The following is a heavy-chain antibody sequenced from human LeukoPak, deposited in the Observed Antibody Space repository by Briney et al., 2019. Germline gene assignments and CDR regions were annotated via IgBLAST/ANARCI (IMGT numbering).Heavy chain of an antibody. CDR1: GFTFSSYG. D-gene: IGHD1-26*01. V-gene: IGHV3-30*02. Sequence: GGSLRLSCAASGFTFSSYGMHWVRQAPGKGLEWVAFIRYDGSNKYYADSVKGRFTISRDNSKNTLYLQMNSLGAEDTAVYYCAKDDSGSYYGSTIYWGQGTLVTVSS. J-gene: IGHJ4*02. CDR3: AKDDSGSYYGSTIY. CDR2: IRYDGSNK.